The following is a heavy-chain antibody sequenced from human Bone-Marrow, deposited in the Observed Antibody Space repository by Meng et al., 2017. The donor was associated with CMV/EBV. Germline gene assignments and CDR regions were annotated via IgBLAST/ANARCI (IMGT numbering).Heavy chain of an antibody. D-gene: IGHD5-18*01. CDR1: GFTFSSYV. V-gene: IGHV3-7*01. J-gene: IGHJ1*01. CDR3: ASLDTATFPGVAH. CDR2: IKPDEIEI. Sequence: GGSLRLSCAASGFTFSSYVMSWVRQAPGKGLEWVAMIKPDEIEIHYVDSVKGRFTISRDNAKKSLYLQMNSLRVEDTAVYFCASLDTATFPGVAHWGQGTLVTVSS.